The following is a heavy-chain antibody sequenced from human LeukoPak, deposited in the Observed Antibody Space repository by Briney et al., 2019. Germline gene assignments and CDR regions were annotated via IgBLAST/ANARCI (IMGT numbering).Heavy chain of an antibody. CDR2: ISSSGSTI. V-gene: IGHV3-48*04. CDR3: ARGGGDPDVDTAMVAYYYGMDV. Sequence: GRSLRLSCAASGFTFSSYGMHWVRQAPGKGLEWVSYISSSGSTIYYADSVKGRFTISRDNAKNSLYLQMNSLRAEDTAVYYCARGGGDPDVDTAMVAYYYGMDVWGQGTTVTVSS. D-gene: IGHD5-18*01. CDR1: GFTFSSYG. J-gene: IGHJ6*02.